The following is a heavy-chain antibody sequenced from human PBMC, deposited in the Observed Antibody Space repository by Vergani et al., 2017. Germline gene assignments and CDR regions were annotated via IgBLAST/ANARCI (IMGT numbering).Heavy chain of an antibody. J-gene: IGHJ6*03. CDR2: IYPGDSDT. CDR3: ARGPVAEWLSNDYYYYMDV. Sequence: EVQLVQSGAEVKKPGESLKISCKGSGYSFTSYWIGWVRQMPGKGLEWMGIIYPGDSDTRYSPSFQGQVTISADKSISTAYLQWSSLKASDTAMYYCARGPVAEWLSNDYYYYMDVWGKGTTVTVSS. CDR1: GYSFTSYW. D-gene: IGHD3-3*01. V-gene: IGHV5-51*01.